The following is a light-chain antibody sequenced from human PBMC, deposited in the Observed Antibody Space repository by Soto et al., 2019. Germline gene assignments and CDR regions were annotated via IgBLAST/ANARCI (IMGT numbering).Light chain of an antibody. CDR1: SGDIGGYNY. CDR3: SSYTSSSTLV. J-gene: IGLJ2*01. Sequence: QSALTQPASVSGSPGQSITISCTGTSGDIGGYNYVSWYQQHPGKAPKLLISEVTNRPSGVSNRFSGSKSGNTASLTLSGLQAEDEADYYCSSYTSSSTLVFGGGTKLTVL. V-gene: IGLV2-14*01. CDR2: EVT.